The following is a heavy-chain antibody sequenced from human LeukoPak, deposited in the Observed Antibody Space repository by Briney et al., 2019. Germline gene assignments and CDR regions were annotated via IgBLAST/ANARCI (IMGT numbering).Heavy chain of an antibody. CDR1: GYSISTGYY. CDR3: ARGSYYDCSGYSGVRLFDY. V-gene: IGHV4-38-2*02. J-gene: IGHJ4*02. CDR2: FYHGGST. D-gene: IGHD3-22*01. Sequence: SETLSLTCTVSGYSISTGYYWDWIRQPPGKGLEWIGTFYHGGSTYYNPSLKRRVTISVDTSKNQFSLNLTSVTAADTAVDYCARGSYYDCSGYSGVRLFDYWGQGTPVTVPS.